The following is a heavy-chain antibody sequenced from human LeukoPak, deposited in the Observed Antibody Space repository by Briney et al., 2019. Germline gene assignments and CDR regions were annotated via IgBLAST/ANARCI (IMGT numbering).Heavy chain of an antibody. CDR1: GFTFSSYD. CDR2: IGTAGDT. V-gene: IGHV3-13*04. CDR3: VRGTGYSAYDYDFDY. Sequence: GGSLRLSCAASGFTFSSYDMHWVRQPRGKGREWVSAIGTAGDTYYPGSVKGRFTISRENAKNSLYLQMNSLRAGDTAVYYCVRGTGYSAYDYDFDYWGQGTLVTVSS. D-gene: IGHD5-12*01. J-gene: IGHJ4*02.